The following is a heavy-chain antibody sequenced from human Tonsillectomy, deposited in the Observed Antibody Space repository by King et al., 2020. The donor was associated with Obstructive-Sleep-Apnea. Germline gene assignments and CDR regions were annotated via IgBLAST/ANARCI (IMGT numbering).Heavy chain of an antibody. D-gene: IGHD4-17*01. Sequence: QLQESGPGLVKPSETLSLTCTVSGGSISRYYWNWIRQPPGKGLEWIGYIFYSGTTNYNPSLKSRVTISVDTSKNQFSLKLNSVTAADTAVYYCARDGYGDNLDYWGQGTLVTVSS. CDR2: IFYSGTT. V-gene: IGHV4-59*01. CDR1: GGSISRYY. J-gene: IGHJ4*02. CDR3: ARDGYGDNLDY.